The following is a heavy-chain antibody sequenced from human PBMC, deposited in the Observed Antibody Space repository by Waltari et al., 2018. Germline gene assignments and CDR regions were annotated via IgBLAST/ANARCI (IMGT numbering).Heavy chain of an antibody. J-gene: IGHJ6*03. Sequence: EVQLVESGGGLVQPGGSLRLSCAASGFTFSIYAMQWVRQAPGKGLYYVSAISSNGVSTYYANSMKGRLSISRDNSKNTLYLQMGSLRAEDMAVYYCARSPDQPDSLDYYMDVWGKGTTVTVSS. CDR1: GFTFSIYA. CDR2: ISSNGVST. V-gene: IGHV3-64*01. D-gene: IGHD2-21*01. CDR3: ARSPDQPDSLDYYMDV.